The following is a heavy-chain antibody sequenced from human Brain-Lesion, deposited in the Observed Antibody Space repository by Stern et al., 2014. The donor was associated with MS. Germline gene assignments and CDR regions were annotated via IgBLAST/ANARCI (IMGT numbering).Heavy chain of an antibody. J-gene: IGHJ6*02. CDR3: ARDNYDNGMDV. V-gene: IGHV1-69*01. CDR1: GDTLSSFG. Sequence: QVQLVQSGAEVKKPGSSVKVSCKTSGDTLSSFGISWVRQPPGPGLERMGGIIPFVGTTNYAEKFQGRFTIIADESTSTAYMELSSLRSEDTAVYYCARDNYDNGMDVWGQGTTVTVSS. CDR2: IIPFVGTT.